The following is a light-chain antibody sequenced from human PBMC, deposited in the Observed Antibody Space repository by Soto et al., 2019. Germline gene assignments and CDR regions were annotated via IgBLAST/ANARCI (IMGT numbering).Light chain of an antibody. V-gene: IGLV2-23*01. CDR1: SSDIGTYNL. CDR3: FSSAGSNTYV. CDR2: EGI. J-gene: IGLJ1*01. Sequence: CTGTSSDIGTYNLVSWYQQHPGKVPKLMIYEGIKRPSGVSDRFSGSKSGNTASLTISGLQAEDEADYYCFSSAGSNTYVFGIGTKVTVL.